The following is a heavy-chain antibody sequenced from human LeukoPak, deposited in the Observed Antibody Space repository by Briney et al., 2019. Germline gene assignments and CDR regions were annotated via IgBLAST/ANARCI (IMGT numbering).Heavy chain of an antibody. CDR2: ISSSSSYI. J-gene: IGHJ4*02. Sequence: GGSLRLSCAASGFTFSSYSMNWVRQAPGKGLEWVSSISSSSSYIYYADSVKGRFTISRDNAKNSLYLQMNSLRPEDTAVYYCARRAPSNDGYGDWGAFDYWGQGTLVTVSS. D-gene: IGHD4-17*01. CDR1: GFTFSSYS. CDR3: ARRAPSNDGYGDWGAFDY. V-gene: IGHV3-21*01.